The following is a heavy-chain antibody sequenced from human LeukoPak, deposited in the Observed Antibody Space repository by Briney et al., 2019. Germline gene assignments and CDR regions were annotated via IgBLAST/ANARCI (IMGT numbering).Heavy chain of an antibody. CDR3: ARGGGGIVVPAAHLYFDY. CDR2: IYYSGST. V-gene: IGHV4-30-4*08. Sequence: PSETLSLTCTVSGGSISSGDYYWSWIRQPPGTGLEWIGYIYYSGSTYYNPSLKSRVTISVDTSKNQFSLKLSSVTAADTAVYYCARGGGGIVVPAAHLYFDYWGQGTLVTVSS. CDR1: GGSISSGDYY. J-gene: IGHJ4*02. D-gene: IGHD2-2*01.